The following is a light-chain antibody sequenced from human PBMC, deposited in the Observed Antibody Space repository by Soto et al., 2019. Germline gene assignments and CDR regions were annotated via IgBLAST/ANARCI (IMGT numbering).Light chain of an antibody. CDR2: GSS. V-gene: IGKV3-20*01. Sequence: EIVLTQSPGALSLSPGERATLSCRASQSVSSTNLAWHQQKPGQAPRLLIYGSSSRATGIPDRFSGSGSGTDFTLTISRLEPEDFAVYYRQQYGSSPITFGQGTRLEIK. J-gene: IGKJ5*01. CDR1: QSVSSTN. CDR3: QQYGSSPIT.